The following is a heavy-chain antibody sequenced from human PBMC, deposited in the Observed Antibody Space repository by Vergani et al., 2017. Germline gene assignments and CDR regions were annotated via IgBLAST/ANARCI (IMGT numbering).Heavy chain of an antibody. Sequence: QVKLQESGPGLVKPSETLSLTCTVSGASVNSYYWSWIRQPPGKGLEWIGYIYYSGSTNYNPSLKSRVTISVDTSKNQFSLKLSSVTAADTAVYYCARAYGDKRWGLVGWFDPWGQGTLVTVSS. CDR3: ARAYGDKRWGLVGWFDP. D-gene: IGHD4-17*01. CDR2: IYYSGST. J-gene: IGHJ5*02. V-gene: IGHV4-59*02. CDR1: GASVNSYY.